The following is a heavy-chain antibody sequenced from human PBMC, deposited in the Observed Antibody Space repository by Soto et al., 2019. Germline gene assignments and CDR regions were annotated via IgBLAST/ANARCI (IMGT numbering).Heavy chain of an antibody. CDR3: ANMFVGNSWRNHDAFDI. CDR1: GFTFSSYA. CDR2: ISGSGGST. D-gene: IGHD6-13*01. J-gene: IGHJ3*02. V-gene: IGHV3-23*01. Sequence: GGSLRLSCAASGFTFSSYAMSWVLQAPGKGLEWVSAISGSGGSTYYADSVKGRFTISRDNSKNTLYLQMNSLRAEDTAVYYCANMFVGNSWRNHDAFDIWGQGTMVTVSS.